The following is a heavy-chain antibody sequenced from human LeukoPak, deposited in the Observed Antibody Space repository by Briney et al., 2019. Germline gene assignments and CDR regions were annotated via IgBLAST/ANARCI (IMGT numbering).Heavy chain of an antibody. CDR3: ARVGDYLLFFFDY. D-gene: IGHD4-17*01. CDR1: GFTFTSYD. CDR2: MNPNSGNT. V-gene: IGHV1-8*01. Sequence: ASVKVSCKASGFTFTSYDFNWVRQATGQGLEWMGWMNPNSGNTGYAQKFQGRVTMTRDTSISTAYMELSSLRSEDTAVYYCARVGDYLLFFFDYWGQGTLVTVSS. J-gene: IGHJ4*02.